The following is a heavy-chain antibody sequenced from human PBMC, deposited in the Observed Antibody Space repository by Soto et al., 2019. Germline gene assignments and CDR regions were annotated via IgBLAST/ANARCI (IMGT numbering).Heavy chain of an antibody. V-gene: IGHV1-69*02. CDR1: GGTFSSYT. CDR3: AALKGGACAVTTCDYYYYMDV. D-gene: IGHD4-4*01. CDR2: IIPILGIA. Sequence: SVKVSCKASGGTFSSYTISWVRQAPGQGLEWMGRIIPILGIANYAQKFQGRVTITADKSTSTAYMELSSLRSEDTAVYYCAALKGGACAVTTCDYYYYMDVWGKGTTVTVSS. J-gene: IGHJ6*03.